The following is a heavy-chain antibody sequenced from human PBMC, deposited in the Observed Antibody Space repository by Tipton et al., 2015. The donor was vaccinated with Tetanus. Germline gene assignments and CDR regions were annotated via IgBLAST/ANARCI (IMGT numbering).Heavy chain of an antibody. CDR2: IWYDGSNK. CDR3: ARDPAGRYFDY. CDR1: GFTFSSYG. V-gene: IGHV3-33*01. Sequence: SGFTFSSYGMHWVRQAPGKGLEWVAVIWYDGSNKYYADSVKGRFTISRDNSKNTLYLQMNSLRAEDTAVYYCARDPAGRYFDYWGQGTLVTVSS. J-gene: IGHJ4*02.